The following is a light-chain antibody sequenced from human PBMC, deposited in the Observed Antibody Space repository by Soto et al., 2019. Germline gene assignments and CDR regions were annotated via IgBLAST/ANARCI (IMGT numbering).Light chain of an antibody. Sequence: QSVLTQPASVSGSPGQSITISCTGTSSDVGGYNYVSWYQQHPGKAPKLMIYAVSNRPSGVSNRFSGSKSGNTASLTISGLQPEDEADYYCNSYASSSTPVVFGGGTKLTVL. CDR2: AVS. V-gene: IGLV2-14*01. J-gene: IGLJ2*01. CDR3: NSYASSSTPVV. CDR1: SSDVGGYNY.